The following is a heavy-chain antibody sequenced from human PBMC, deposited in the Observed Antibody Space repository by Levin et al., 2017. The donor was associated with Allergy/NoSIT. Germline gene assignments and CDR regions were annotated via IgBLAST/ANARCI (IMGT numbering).Heavy chain of an antibody. D-gene: IGHD6-19*01. V-gene: IGHV4-39*07. Sequence: SETLSLTCIVSGGSISSSSYYWGWIRRPPGKVLEWIGSIYYSGNTYYNPSLNSRVSISIDTPSNQFSLKINSVTAADTAVYYCARVNRLAGRFNWFDPWGQGALVTVSS. CDR2: IYYSGNT. CDR1: GGSISSSSYY. CDR3: ARVNRLAGRFNWFDP. J-gene: IGHJ5*02.